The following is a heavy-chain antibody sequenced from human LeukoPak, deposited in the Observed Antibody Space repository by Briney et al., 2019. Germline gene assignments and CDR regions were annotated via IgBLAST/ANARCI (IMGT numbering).Heavy chain of an antibody. J-gene: IGHJ4*02. D-gene: IGHD3-22*01. Sequence: PGGSLTLSCAASGFTFSNYWMTWVRQAPGKGLEVVANIKQDGSEKTYVDSVNGRFTISRANTNNALYLQMKSPVADETAADYCARVGYDSGGSYWGQGALVTVSS. CDR1: GFTFSNYW. V-gene: IGHV3-7*03. CDR2: IKQDGSEK. CDR3: ARVGYDSGGSY.